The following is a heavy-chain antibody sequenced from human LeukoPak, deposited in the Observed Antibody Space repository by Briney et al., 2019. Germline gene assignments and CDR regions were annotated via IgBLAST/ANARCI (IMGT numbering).Heavy chain of an antibody. CDR2: IYHSGST. CDR1: GYSISSGYY. D-gene: IGHD3-9*01. J-gene: IGHJ4*02. V-gene: IGHV4-38-2*02. Sequence: SETLSLTCTVSGYSISSGYYWGWIRQPPGKGLEWIGSIYHSGSTYYNPSLKSRVTISVDTSKNQFSLKLSSVTAADTAVYYCARVYYDILTGYYLFDYWGQGTLVTVSS. CDR3: ARVYYDILTGYYLFDY.